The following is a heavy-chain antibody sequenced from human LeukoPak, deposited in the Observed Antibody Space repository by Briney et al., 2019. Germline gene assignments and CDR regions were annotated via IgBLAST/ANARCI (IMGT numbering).Heavy chain of an antibody. D-gene: IGHD1-1*01. V-gene: IGHV3-21*06. Sequence: GGSLRLSCAASGFIFSGHTMNWVREAPGRGLEWVSSISTSSTCIYYAGSVEGRFTISRDNPKNSLFLQMNSLRAEDTAIYYCVRKMKTGSSSGDYDYWGQATLVTVSS. CDR1: GFIFSGHT. CDR2: ISTSSTCI. J-gene: IGHJ4*02. CDR3: VRKMKTGSSSGDYDY.